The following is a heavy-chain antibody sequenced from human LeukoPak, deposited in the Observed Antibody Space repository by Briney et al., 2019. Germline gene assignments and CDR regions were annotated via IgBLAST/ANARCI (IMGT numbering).Heavy chain of an antibody. CDR3: AIPHIVAVPAASFGYYMDV. J-gene: IGHJ6*03. CDR2: IIPIFGTA. CDR1: GGTFSSYA. V-gene: IGHV1-69*05. Sequence: SVKVSCKASGGTFSSYAISWVRQVPGQGLEWMGRIIPIFGTANYAQKFQGRVTITTDESTSTAYMELSSLRSEDTAVYYCAIPHIVAVPAASFGYYMDVWGKGTTVTVSS. D-gene: IGHD2-2*01.